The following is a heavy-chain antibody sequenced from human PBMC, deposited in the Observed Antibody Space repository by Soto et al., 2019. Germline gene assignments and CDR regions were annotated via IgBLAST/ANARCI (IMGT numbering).Heavy chain of an antibody. Sequence: PGSSLRLSCAASGFTFSNYGMHWVRQAPGKGLEWVAVISYDGRNRYYADSVQGRFTISSDNSKNTLYLQMNSLRGEDTALYYCARDFGLGADSPCCCDCWVQGT. CDR1: GFTFSNYG. CDR2: ISYDGRNR. J-gene: IGHJ4*02. CDR3: ARDFGLGADSPCCCDC. V-gene: IGHV3-30*03. D-gene: IGHD1-26*01.